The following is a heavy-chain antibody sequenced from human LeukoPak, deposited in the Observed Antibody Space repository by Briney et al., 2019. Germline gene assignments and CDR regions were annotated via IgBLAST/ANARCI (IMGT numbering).Heavy chain of an antibody. Sequence: PSETLFLTCICIDRSVSIYYWSWIRQPAGNGLDGIGRIYTSGSTIYNPSLKSRVPLPGETSQNRFSVELRSVTAADTAVYYCARGVSGIYLTLDYWGQGTLVTVSS. D-gene: IGHD1-26*01. CDR1: DRSVSIYY. CDR3: ARGVSGIYLTLDY. J-gene: IGHJ4*02. V-gene: IGHV4-4*07. CDR2: IYTSGST.